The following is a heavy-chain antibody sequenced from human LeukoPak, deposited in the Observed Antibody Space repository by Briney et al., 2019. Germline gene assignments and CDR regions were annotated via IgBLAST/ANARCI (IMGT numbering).Heavy chain of an antibody. V-gene: IGHV3-30*04. CDR3: AREYTSGWFDH. J-gene: IGHJ5*02. CDR2: ISYDGRNI. CDR1: GFTFTRYN. D-gene: IGHD3-22*01. Sequence: GGSLRLSCAASGFTFTRYNIHWVHQAPGKGLEWVAVISYDGRNIYYADSVKGRFTISRDNSKNTLYLQMNSLRAEDTAVYFYAREYTSGWFDHWGQGTLVTVSS.